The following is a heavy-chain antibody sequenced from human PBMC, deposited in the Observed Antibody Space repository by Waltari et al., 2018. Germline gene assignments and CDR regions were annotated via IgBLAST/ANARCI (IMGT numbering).Heavy chain of an antibody. Sequence: QLQLQESGPGLVKPSETLSLTCTVSGGSISSSSYYWGWLRQHPGKGLEWIGYIYYSGSTYYNPSLKSRVTISVDTSKNQFSLKLSSVTAADTAVYYCANRPFYYDSSGDPPGAFDIWGQGTMVTVSS. CDR3: ANRPFYYDSSGDPPGAFDI. J-gene: IGHJ3*02. CDR2: IYYSGST. V-gene: IGHV4-31*03. CDR1: GGSISSSSYY. D-gene: IGHD3-22*01.